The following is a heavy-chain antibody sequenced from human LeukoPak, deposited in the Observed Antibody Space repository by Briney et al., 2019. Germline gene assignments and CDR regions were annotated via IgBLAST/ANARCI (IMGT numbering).Heavy chain of an antibody. J-gene: IGHJ3*02. CDR2: ISGSGGST. D-gene: IGHD3-9*01. V-gene: IGHV3-23*01. CDR1: GFTFSTYA. CDR3: AKDPYDILTGYQVDI. Sequence: GGSLRLSRAASGFTFSTYAMSGVRQAPGKGLEWVSAISGSGGSTYYADSVKGRFTISRDNSKNTLYLQMNSLRAEDTAVYYCAKDPYDILTGYQVDIWGQGTMVTVSS.